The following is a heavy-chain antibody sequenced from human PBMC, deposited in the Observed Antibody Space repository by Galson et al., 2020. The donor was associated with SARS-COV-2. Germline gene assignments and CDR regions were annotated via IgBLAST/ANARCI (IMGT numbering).Heavy chain of an antibody. V-gene: IGHV3-23*01. J-gene: IGHJ4*02. CDR3: VSRPGPASGTHY. CDR2: ISGGGVST. Sequence: GGSLRLSCATSGFTFNTQAMGWVRHSPGKGLAWVSAISGGGVSTYYVDSMKGRFTISRDNSKNTLYLQMNSLRVEDTAVYFCVSRPGPASGTHYWGRGTLVTVSS. D-gene: IGHD3-10*01. CDR1: GFTFNTQA.